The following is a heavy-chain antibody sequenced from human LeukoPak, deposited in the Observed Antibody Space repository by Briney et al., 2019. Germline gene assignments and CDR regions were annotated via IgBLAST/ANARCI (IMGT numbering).Heavy chain of an antibody. D-gene: IGHD3-22*01. CDR1: GGSFSGYY. CDR3: ARVVTMIPFY. J-gene: IGHJ4*02. CDR2: INHSGST. Sequence: SETLSLTCAVYGGSFSGYYWSWIRQPPGKGLEWIGEINHSGSTNYNPSLKSRVTISVDTSKNQFSLKLSSVTAADTAVYYCARVVTMIPFYWGQGTLVTVSS. V-gene: IGHV4-34*01.